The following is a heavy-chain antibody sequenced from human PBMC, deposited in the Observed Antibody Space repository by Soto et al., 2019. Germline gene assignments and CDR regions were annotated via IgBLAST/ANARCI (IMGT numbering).Heavy chain of an antibody. J-gene: IGHJ4*02. D-gene: IGHD1-26*01. CDR3: AKDEGVGGTLGLFDY. CDR2: MSSDGSKI. V-gene: IGHV3-30*18. CDR1: GFDFTYYA. Sequence: QVQLVESGGGPVQPGESLRLSCVASGFDFTYYAMNWVRQAPGKGLESVAVMSSDGSKIHHTDSVKGRFTISRDNSKNTLYLQMNSLRKEDTAVYFCAKDEGVGGTLGLFDYWGQGTLLSVSS.